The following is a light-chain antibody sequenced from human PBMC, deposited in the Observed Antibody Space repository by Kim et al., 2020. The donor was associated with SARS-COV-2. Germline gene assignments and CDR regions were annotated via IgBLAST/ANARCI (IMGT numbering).Light chain of an antibody. V-gene: IGKV3-20*01. CDR1: QSVSSSY. CDR3: QQYGSSPRT. J-gene: IGKJ1*01. CDR2: GAS. Sequence: SPGERATLSCRASQSVSSSYLAWYQQKPGQAPRHLIYGASSRATGIPDRFSGSGSGTDFTLNISRLEPEDVAVYYCQQYGSSPRTFGQGTQVDIK.